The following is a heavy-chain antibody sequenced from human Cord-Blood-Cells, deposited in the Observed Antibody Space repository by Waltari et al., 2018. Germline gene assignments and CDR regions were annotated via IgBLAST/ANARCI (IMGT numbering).Heavy chain of an antibody. CDR1: GGSFSGYY. CDR3: ARDRTGDGPHDAVDI. D-gene: IGHD7-27*01. V-gene: IGHV4-34*01. Sequence: QVQLQQWGAGLLKPSETLSLTCAVYGGSFSGYYWSWIRQPPGKGLEWIGEINHRGRTNYNPTLKSLVIIAVDTAKNQFALKLSSVTAADTAVYYCARDRTGDGPHDAVDIWGQGTMVTVSA. J-gene: IGHJ3*02. CDR2: INHRGRT.